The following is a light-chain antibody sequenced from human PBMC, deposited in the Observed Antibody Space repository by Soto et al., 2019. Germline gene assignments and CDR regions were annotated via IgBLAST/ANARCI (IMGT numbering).Light chain of an antibody. CDR3: QQYGGSPQT. CDR2: GAS. V-gene: IGKV3-20*01. J-gene: IGKJ2*01. Sequence: VLTQSPGTLSLSPGERATLSCRASQSVRSSYVAWYQQQPGQAPRLLLHGASSRATGIPDRFSGSGSGTEFTLTISRLEPEDFAVYYCQQYGGSPQTFGQGTKLEIK. CDR1: QSVRSSY.